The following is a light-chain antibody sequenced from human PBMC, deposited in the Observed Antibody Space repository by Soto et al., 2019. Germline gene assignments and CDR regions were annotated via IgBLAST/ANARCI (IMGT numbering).Light chain of an antibody. CDR2: DVS. CDR3: SSYINTNTLV. CDR1: SSDVGVYNY. V-gene: IGLV2-11*01. J-gene: IGLJ2*01. Sequence: QSVLTQPRSVSGSPGQSVTISCTGTSSDVGVYNYVSWYQQHPGKAPKLMIYDVSKRPSGVPDRFSGSKSGNTASLTISGLQAEDEADYYCSSYINTNTLVFAGGTQLTVL.